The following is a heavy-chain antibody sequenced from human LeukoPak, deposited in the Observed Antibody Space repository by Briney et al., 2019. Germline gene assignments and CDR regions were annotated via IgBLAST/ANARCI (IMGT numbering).Heavy chain of an antibody. J-gene: IGHJ1*01. CDR2: AYSGGST. CDR3: ARAQDYCSGSTCYGYFQY. CDR1: GFTVSRNY. D-gene: IGHD2-15*01. Sequence: GGSLRLSCAASGFTVSRNYMSWVPQAPGEGLGWVSAAYSGGSTYYADSVKGRFTVSSDSSKNTLYLQMNSLQAEDTAIYYCARAQDYCSGSTCYGYFQYWGQGTLVTVSS. V-gene: IGHV3-53*01.